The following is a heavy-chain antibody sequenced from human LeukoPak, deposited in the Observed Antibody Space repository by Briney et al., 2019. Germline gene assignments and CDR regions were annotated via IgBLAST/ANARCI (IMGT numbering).Heavy chain of an antibody. D-gene: IGHD1-14*01. J-gene: IGHJ3*02. CDR3: ARDYAPDAFDI. V-gene: IGHV3-23*01. CDR2: ISNTGSDT. Sequence: GGSLRLSCEGSGFTFSTYAISWIRQAPGKGLEWVSIISNTGSDTYYADSVKGRFTISRDNSKNTLYLRMSSPRADDTAIYFCARDYAPDAFDIWGPGTMVTVSS. CDR1: GFTFSTYA.